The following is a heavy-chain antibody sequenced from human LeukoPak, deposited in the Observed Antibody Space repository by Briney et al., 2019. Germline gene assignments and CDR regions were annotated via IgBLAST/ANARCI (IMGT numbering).Heavy chain of an antibody. V-gene: IGHV3-30*04. J-gene: IGHJ6*03. Sequence: GRSLRLSCAASGFTFSSYAMHWVRQAPGKGLEWVAVISYDGSNKYYADSVKGRFTISRDNSKNTLYLQMNSLRAEDTAVYYCARVAGRYPVDHYMDVWGKGTTVTVSS. CDR3: ARVAGRYPVDHYMDV. D-gene: IGHD3-16*02. CDR1: GFTFSSYA. CDR2: ISYDGSNK.